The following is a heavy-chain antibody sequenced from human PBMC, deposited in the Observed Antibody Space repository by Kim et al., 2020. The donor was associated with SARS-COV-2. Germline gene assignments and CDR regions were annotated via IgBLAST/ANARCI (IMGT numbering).Heavy chain of an antibody. CDR3: ARDGTTRNGGYYFDY. J-gene: IGHJ4*02. D-gene: IGHD1-1*01. Sequence: QKSQGRVNITRDASASTAYMELSSLRSEDTAVYYCARDGTTRNGGYYFDYWGQGALVTVSS. V-gene: IGHV1-3*01.